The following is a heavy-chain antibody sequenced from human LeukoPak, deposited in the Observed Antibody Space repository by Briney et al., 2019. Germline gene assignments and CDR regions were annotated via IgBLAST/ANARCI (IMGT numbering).Heavy chain of an antibody. J-gene: IGHJ5*02. D-gene: IGHD6-19*01. CDR2: IYSGGNT. CDR1: GDSINKDY. CDR3: ARVGGDSGWSIRLDR. Sequence: PSETLSLTCNVSGDSINKDYWSWIRQPPGKGLEWIGYIYSGGNTNYNPSLKSRVTMSVDTAKNQLSLKLNSVTAADSAIYYCARVGGDSGWSIRLDRWGQGTLVTVSS. V-gene: IGHV4-59*01.